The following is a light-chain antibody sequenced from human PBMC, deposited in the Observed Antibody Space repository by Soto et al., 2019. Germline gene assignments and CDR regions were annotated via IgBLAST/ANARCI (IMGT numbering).Light chain of an antibody. CDR2: GAS. CDR1: ESVTSS. V-gene: IGKV3-20*01. Sequence: EMVLTQSPATLSVSPGDRATLSCRASESVTSSLAWYQQKPGQPPRLLIYGASSRATGIPDRFSGSGSGTDFSLTISRVEPEDFAVYYCQQYGSSPPWTFGQGTKVDIK. CDR3: QQYGSSPPWT. J-gene: IGKJ1*01.